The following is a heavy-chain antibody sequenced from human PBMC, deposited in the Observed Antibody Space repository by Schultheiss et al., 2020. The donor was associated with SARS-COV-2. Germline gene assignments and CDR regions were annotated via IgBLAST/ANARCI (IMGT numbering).Heavy chain of an antibody. CDR2: IYYSGSI. CDR3: HVGGTRVDAFDI. V-gene: IGHV4-31*06. J-gene: IGHJ3*02. Sequence: SQTLSLTCTVSGGSVSSGSYYWSWIRQHPGKGLEWIGYIYYSGSIYYNPSLKSRVTMSVDTSKNQFSLKLSSVTAVDTAVYYCHVGGTRVDAFDIWGQGTMVTVSS. D-gene: IGHD3-16*01. CDR1: GGSVSSGSYY.